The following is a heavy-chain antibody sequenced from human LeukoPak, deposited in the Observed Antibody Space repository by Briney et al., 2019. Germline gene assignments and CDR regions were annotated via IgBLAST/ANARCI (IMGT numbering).Heavy chain of an antibody. J-gene: IGHJ5*02. V-gene: IGHV4-59*08. CDR2: IYNTGST. CDR1: GGSISNYY. Sequence: SETLSLTCTVSGGSISNYYWSWIRQSPGKGLEWIGYIYNTGSTSYNPSLKSRVTISVDTSNNRFSLKLSSVTAADTAVYYCARQGDSSGYWFDPWGQGTLVIVSS. CDR3: ARQGDSSGYWFDP. D-gene: IGHD6-25*01.